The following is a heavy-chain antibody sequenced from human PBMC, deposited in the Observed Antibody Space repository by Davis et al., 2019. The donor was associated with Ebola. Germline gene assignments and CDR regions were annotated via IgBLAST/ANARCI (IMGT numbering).Heavy chain of an antibody. V-gene: IGHV1-8*02. CDR1: GGTFSSYT. CDR2: MNPNSGNT. CDR3: ARDLGVLVPAAMEARGDV. J-gene: IGHJ6*02. D-gene: IGHD2-2*01. Sequence: AASVKVSCKASGGTFSSYTINWVRQATGQGLEWMGWMNPNSGNTGYAQKFQGRVTMTRNTSISTAYMELSSLRSEDTAVYYCARDLGVLVPAAMEARGDVWGQGTTVTVSS.